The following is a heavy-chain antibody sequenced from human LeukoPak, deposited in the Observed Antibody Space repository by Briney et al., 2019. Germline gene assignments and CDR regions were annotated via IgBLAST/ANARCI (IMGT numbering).Heavy chain of an antibody. CDR3: VKDMGFDLLKDAFHV. V-gene: IGHV3-9*01. CDR1: GFSLEDYA. CDR2: ISWDSGNQ. D-gene: IGHD3-9*01. J-gene: IGHJ3*01. Sequence: GWSLRLSCVGSGFSLEDYAMHWVRQVPGKGLGWVSSISWDSGNQAYTDSVKGRFTISRDNGKNSLYLQMNSLRPEDTAFYYCVKDMGFDLLKDAFHVWGQGTLVTVSS.